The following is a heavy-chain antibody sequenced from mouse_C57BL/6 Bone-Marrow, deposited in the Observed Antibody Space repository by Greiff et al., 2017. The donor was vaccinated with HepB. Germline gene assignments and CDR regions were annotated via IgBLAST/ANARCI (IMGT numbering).Heavy chain of an antibody. V-gene: IGHV1-26*01. Sequence: EVQLQQSGPELVKPGASVKISCKASGYTFTDYYMNWVKQSHGKSLEWIGDINPSNGGTSYNQKFKGKATLTVDKSSSTAYMALRSLTAEDSAVYYCARSIYYGYDGGFAYWGQGTLVTVSA. CDR2: INPSNGGT. D-gene: IGHD2-2*01. CDR3: ARSIYYGYDGGFAY. CDR1: GYTFTDYY. J-gene: IGHJ3*01.